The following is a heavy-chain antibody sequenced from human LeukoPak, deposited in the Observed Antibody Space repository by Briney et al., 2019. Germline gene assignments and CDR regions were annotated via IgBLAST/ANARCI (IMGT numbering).Heavy chain of an antibody. CDR2: ISDSGGST. CDR1: GFTFSSYA. J-gene: IGHJ6*02. CDR3: AKVYSYYFYGMDV. Sequence: VGSLRLSRAASGFTFSSYAMSWARQAPGKGLEWVSAISDSGGSTYYADSVKGRFTISRDNSKNTLYLQMNSLRAEDTAVYYCAKVYSYYFYGMDVWGQGTTVTVSS. D-gene: IGHD2-15*01. V-gene: IGHV3-23*01.